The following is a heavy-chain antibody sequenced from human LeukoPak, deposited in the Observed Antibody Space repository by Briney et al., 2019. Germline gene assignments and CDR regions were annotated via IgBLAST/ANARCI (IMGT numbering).Heavy chain of an antibody. CDR1: GFTFSDYA. J-gene: IGHJ4*02. CDR3: ARDPGYSSGWYPVYFDY. D-gene: IGHD6-19*01. Sequence: GSLRLSCAASGFTFSDYAVHWVRQAPGKGLEWVAVISYDGTNKYYADSVKGRFTISRDNSKNTLYLQMNSLRPEDAALYYCARDPGYSSGWYPVYFDYWGQGTLVTVSS. CDR2: ISYDGTNK. V-gene: IGHV3-30*04.